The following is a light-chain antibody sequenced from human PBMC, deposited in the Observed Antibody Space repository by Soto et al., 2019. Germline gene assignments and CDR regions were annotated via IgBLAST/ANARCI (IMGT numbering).Light chain of an antibody. Sequence: EIVLTQSPGTLSLSPGERATLSCRASQSVSSSYLAWYQQKPGRAPRLLIYGASSRATGIPDRFSGSGSGTDFTLTISRLEPEDFAVYYCQKYGSSPTTFGQGTKVDIK. J-gene: IGKJ1*01. CDR1: QSVSSSY. CDR3: QKYGSSPTT. CDR2: GAS. V-gene: IGKV3-20*01.